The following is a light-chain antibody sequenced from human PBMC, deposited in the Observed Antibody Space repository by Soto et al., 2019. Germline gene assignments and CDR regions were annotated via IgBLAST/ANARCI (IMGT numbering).Light chain of an antibody. CDR2: EVS. Sequence: QSVLTQPPSVSGSPGQSITISCTGTSSDVGGYNYVSWYQQHPGKAPKLIIYEVSDRPSGVSDRFSGSKSGNTASLTISGLQAEDEADYYCSSFTTITTLEVFGGGTKLTVL. CDR1: SSDVGGYNY. CDR3: SSFTTITTLEV. V-gene: IGLV2-14*01. J-gene: IGLJ3*02.